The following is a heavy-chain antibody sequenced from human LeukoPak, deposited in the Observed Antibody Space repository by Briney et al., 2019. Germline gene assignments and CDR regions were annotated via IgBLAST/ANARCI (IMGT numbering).Heavy chain of an antibody. CDR1: GFTFSDFW. D-gene: IGHD2-2*01. CDR3: ARERSGRSSSSCSLNLDY. Sequence: GGSLRLSCAASGFTFSDFWMSWVRQAPGKGLERVASIKQDGSVRHSVDSVEGRFTVSRDNARNSLYLQANGLRADDTAVYYCARERSGRSSSSCSLNLDYWGQGTLVTVSS. V-gene: IGHV3-7*01. J-gene: IGHJ4*02. CDR2: IKQDGSVR.